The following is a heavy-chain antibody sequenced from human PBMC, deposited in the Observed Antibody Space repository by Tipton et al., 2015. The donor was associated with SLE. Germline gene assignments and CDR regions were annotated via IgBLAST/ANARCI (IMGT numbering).Heavy chain of an antibody. CDR1: GGSISSSSYY. V-gene: IGHV4-39*01. D-gene: IGHD3-10*01. Sequence: LRLSCTVSGGSISSSSYYWGWIRQPPGKGLEWIGSIYYSGSTYYNPSLKSRVTISVDTSKNQFSLKLSSVTAADTAVYYCARLRFGVHAFDIWGQGTMVTVSS. CDR2: IYYSGST. CDR3: ARLRFGVHAFDI. J-gene: IGHJ3*02.